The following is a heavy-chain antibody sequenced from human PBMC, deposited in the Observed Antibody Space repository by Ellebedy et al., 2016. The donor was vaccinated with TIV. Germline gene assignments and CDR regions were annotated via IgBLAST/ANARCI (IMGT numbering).Heavy chain of an antibody. V-gene: IGHV4-39*01. J-gene: IGHJ1*01. CDR3: ASPGYSSSWPLVRGAEYFQH. CDR1: GGSISSSSYY. Sequence: MPSETLSLTCTVSGGSISSSSYYWGWIRQPPGKGLEWIGSIYYSGSTYYNPSLKSRVTISVDTSKNQFSLKLSSVTAADTAVYYCASPGYSSSWPLVRGAEYFQHWGQGTLVTVSS. CDR2: IYYSGST. D-gene: IGHD6-13*01.